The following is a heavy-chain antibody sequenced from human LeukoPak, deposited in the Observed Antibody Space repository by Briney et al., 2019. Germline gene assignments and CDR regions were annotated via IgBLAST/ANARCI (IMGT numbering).Heavy chain of an antibody. V-gene: IGHV1-69*01. CDR2: IIPIFGTA. Sequence: GASVKVSCKASGGTFSSYAISWVRQAPGQGLEWMGGIIPIFGTANYAQKFQGRVTITADESTSTAYMELSSLRSEGTAVYYCARVGYYDSSGYYSNFDYWGQGTLVTVSS. CDR3: ARVGYYDSSGYYSNFDY. J-gene: IGHJ4*02. D-gene: IGHD3-22*01. CDR1: GGTFSSYA.